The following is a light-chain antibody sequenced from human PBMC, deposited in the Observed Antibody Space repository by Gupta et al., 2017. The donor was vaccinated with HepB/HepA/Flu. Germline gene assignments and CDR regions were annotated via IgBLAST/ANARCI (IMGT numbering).Light chain of an antibody. CDR2: AAS. CDR3: QQSYSIPQT. V-gene: IGKV1-39*01. J-gene: IGKJ1*01. Sequence: DIQMTQSPSSLSASVGDRITITCRASQSIDTHLNWYQQKVGKAPKFLIYAASSLQSGVPSRFSGSGSGTDFTITINSLQPEDFATYYCQQSYSIPQTFGQGTKVEIK. CDR1: QSIDTH.